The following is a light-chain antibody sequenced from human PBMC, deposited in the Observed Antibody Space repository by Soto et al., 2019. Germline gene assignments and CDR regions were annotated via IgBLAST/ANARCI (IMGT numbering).Light chain of an antibody. CDR2: EVS. V-gene: IGLV2-14*01. CDR3: SSYTSPSTPSV. Sequence: QSALTQPASVSGSPRQSITISCTGASSDVGSYTYVSWYQQHPGKAPKLIIYEVSHRPSGASNHFSGYKSGNTASLTISGLQPEDEADYYCSSYTSPSTPSVFGTGTKVIVL. CDR1: SSDVGSYTY. J-gene: IGLJ1*01.